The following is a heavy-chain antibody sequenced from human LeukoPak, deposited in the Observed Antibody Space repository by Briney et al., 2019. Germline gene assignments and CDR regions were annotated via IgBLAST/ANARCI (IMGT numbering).Heavy chain of an antibody. J-gene: IGHJ3*02. V-gene: IGHV7-4-1*02. D-gene: IGHD6-13*01. CDR1: GYTFTSYA. Sequence: EASVKVSCKASGYTFTSYAMNWVRQAPGQGREWMGWINTNTGNPTYAQGFTGRFVFSLDTSVSTAYLQISSLKAEDTAVYYCVRDPRVTIAGGDAFDIWGQGTMVTVSS. CDR2: INTNTGNP. CDR3: VRDPRVTIAGGDAFDI.